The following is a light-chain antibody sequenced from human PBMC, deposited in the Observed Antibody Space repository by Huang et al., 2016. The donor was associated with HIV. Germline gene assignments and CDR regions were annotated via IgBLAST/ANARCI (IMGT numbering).Light chain of an antibody. Sequence: ETVLTQSPATLSLSPGERATLSCRASQSVTSYLAWYQQKPGQTPRLLIYDASNRATGIPDRFSGSGSGTDFTLTISSLEPEDFAVYYCQQRKYWPPITFGQGTRLEIK. CDR1: QSVTSY. CDR3: QQRKYWPPIT. CDR2: DAS. J-gene: IGKJ5*01. V-gene: IGKV3-11*01.